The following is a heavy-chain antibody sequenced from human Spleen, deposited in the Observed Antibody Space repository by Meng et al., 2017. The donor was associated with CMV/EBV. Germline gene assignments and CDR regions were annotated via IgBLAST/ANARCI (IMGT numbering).Heavy chain of an antibody. J-gene: IGHJ3*02. D-gene: IGHD6-13*01. V-gene: IGHV4-4*07. Sequence: GQLQGSGPGLVKPSETLSPTCTVSGGSISSYYWSWIRQPAGKGPEWIGRIYTSGSTNYNPSLKSRVTMSVDTSKNQFSLKLSSVTAADTAVYYCALSSSIADAFDIWGQGTMVTVSS. CDR2: IYTSGST. CDR3: ALSSSIADAFDI. CDR1: GGSISSYY.